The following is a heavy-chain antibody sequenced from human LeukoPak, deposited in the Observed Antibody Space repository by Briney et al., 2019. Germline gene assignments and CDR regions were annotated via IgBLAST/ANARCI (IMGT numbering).Heavy chain of an antibody. CDR2: IYHSGST. CDR3: AMIVVVPAAIPYWYFDL. V-gene: IGHV4-38-2*01. Sequence: SETLSLTCAVSGYSISSGYYWGWIRQPPGKGLEWIGSIYHSGSTYYNPSLKSRVTISVDTSKNQFSLKLSSVTAADTAVYYCAMIVVVPAAIPYWYFDLWGPGTLVTVPS. J-gene: IGHJ2*01. D-gene: IGHD2-2*01. CDR1: GYSISSGYY.